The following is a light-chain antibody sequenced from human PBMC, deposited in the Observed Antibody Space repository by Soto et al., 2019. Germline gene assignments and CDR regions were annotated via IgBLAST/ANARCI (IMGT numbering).Light chain of an antibody. V-gene: IGKV1-9*01. CDR1: QAITNN. CDR2: EES. J-gene: IGKJ4*01. CDR3: QQVKSYPRT. Sequence: DIHLTQSPSSLSASVGDRVTITCRASQAITNNLAWYQQKPANPPRLLIYEESTLPSGVPSRFSGRKVGTQFILTIDSLQPEDFATYYCQQVKSYPRTFGGGTKVEIK.